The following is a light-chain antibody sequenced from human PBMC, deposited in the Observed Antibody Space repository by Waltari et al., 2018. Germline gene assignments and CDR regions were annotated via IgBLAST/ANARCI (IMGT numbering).Light chain of an antibody. J-gene: IGLJ3*02. CDR2: RND. V-gene: IGLV1-47*01. Sequence: QSVLTQPPSASGTPGQRVTISCSGRSPTIGSNYVYWYQHLPGTAPKLLIHRNDRRPSGVPDRFSGSKSGTSASLAISELRSEDEADYYCVAWDDSLSATVFGGGTKLTVL. CDR1: SPTIGSNY. CDR3: VAWDDSLSATV.